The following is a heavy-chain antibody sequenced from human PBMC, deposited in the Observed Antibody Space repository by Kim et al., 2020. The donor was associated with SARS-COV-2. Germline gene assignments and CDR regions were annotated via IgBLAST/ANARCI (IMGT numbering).Heavy chain of an antibody. CDR1: GFTFSSYA. J-gene: IGHJ4*02. D-gene: IGHD3-10*01. V-gene: IGHV3-23*03. Sequence: GGSLRLSCAASGFTFSSYAMSWVRQAPGKGLEWVSVIYSGGSSTYYADSVKGRFTISRDNSKNTLYLQMNSLRAEDTAVYYCAKDLAGVTDYWGQGTLVTVSS. CDR3: AKDLAGVTDY. CDR2: IYSGGSST.